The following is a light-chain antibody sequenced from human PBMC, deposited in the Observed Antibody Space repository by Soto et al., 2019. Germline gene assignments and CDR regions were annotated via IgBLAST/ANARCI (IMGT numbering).Light chain of an antibody. V-gene: IGLV2-23*01. J-gene: IGLJ1*01. CDR1: SSVVGRYNL. Sequence: QSALTHPASVSGSPGQSITISCTGTSSVVGRYNLVSWYQQHPGKDPKLMIFEGSKRPSGVSNRFSGSKSGNTASLTIYGLQAEDEADYHCCSYARSSTYVFGTGTKATVL. CDR2: EGS. CDR3: CSYARSSTYV.